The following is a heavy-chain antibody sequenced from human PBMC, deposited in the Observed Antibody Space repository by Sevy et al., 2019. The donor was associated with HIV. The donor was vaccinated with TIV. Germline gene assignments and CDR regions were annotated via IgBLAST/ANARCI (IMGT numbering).Heavy chain of an antibody. CDR3: AKRERIHSSSYPDY. Sequence: GGSLRLSCAASGFTFSSYAMSWVRQAPGKGLEWVSAISGSGGSTYYADSVKGRFTISRDNSKNTLYLQMNSLRAEDTAVYYCAKRERIHSSSYPDYWGQGTLVTVSS. CDR1: GFTFSSYA. CDR2: ISGSGGST. D-gene: IGHD6-13*01. V-gene: IGHV3-23*01. J-gene: IGHJ4*02.